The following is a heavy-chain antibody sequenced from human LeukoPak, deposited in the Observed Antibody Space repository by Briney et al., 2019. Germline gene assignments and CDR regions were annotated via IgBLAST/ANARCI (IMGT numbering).Heavy chain of an antibody. Sequence: GGSLRLSCAASGFTFGNYAMIWIRQSPGKGLEWVSVISGSGDITNDADSVTGRFTISRDDSKNTLYLHMNSLSAEDTAIYYCAKLTRQHCGKDCPYPFDYCGQGTLVTVSS. D-gene: IGHD2-21*01. CDR3: AKLTRQHCGKDCPYPFDY. V-gene: IGHV3-23*01. J-gene: IGHJ4*02. CDR1: GFTFGNYA. CDR2: ISGSGDIT.